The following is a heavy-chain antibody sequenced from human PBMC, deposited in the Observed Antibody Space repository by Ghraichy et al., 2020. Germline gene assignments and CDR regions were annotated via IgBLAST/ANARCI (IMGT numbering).Heavy chain of an antibody. J-gene: IGHJ4*02. CDR2: ISSSSRYI. CDR3: ARASDDEYCNSGGCYLMGETALDY. CDR1: GFRFTDYA. V-gene: IGHV3-21*06. Sequence: GGSLRLSCAASGFRFTDYAMNWVRQAPGKGLEWVSSISSSSRYIYYADSLKGRFIISRDNVKNSLYLQMNSLRAEDTAVYYCARASDDEYCNSGGCYLMGETALDYWGRGLKVTVSS. D-gene: IGHD2/OR15-2a*01.